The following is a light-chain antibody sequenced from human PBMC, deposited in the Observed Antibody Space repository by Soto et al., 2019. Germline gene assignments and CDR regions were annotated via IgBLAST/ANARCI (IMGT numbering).Light chain of an antibody. CDR1: QDINNY. J-gene: IGKJ1*01. CDR2: DAS. Sequence: DIQMTQSPSSLSASVGDRVTITCRASQDINNYLNWYQQKPGKAPKLLIYDASTLETGVPSRFSGSGSGTDFTLTISSLQPEDFATYYCQQSYSSPRTFGQGTKVDIK. V-gene: IGKV1-39*01. CDR3: QQSYSSPRT.